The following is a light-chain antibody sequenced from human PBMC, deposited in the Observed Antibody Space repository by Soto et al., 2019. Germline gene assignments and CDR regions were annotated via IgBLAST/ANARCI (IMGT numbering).Light chain of an antibody. CDR2: EVT. V-gene: IGLV2-14*01. Sequence: QSALTQPASVSGSPGQSITISCTGTSSDVGVSWYQHHPGKAPKLMIYEVTNRPSGVSDRFSGSKSDNSASLTISGLQSEDEADYYCCSSTSINTWVFGGGTKLAV. J-gene: IGLJ3*02. CDR3: CSSTSINTWV. CDR1: SSDVG.